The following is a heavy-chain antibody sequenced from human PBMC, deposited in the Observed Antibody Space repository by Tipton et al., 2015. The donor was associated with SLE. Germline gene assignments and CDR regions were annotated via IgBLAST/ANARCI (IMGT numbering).Heavy chain of an antibody. Sequence: LRLSCIVSGDSISNSNYYWGWIRQPPGKGLEWIGSIYYTRSTYYNPSLKSRITISVDTSKNQFSLKLSSVTAADTAVYYCARSGPSWGYYYYMDVWGKGTTVTVSS. CDR3: ARSGPSWGYYYYMDV. V-gene: IGHV4-39*07. CDR1: GDSISNSNYY. D-gene: IGHD3-16*01. J-gene: IGHJ6*03. CDR2: IYYTRST.